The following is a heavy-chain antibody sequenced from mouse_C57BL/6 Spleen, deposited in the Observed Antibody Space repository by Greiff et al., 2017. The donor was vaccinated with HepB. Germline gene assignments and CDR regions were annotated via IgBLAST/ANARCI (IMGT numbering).Heavy chain of an antibody. J-gene: IGHJ3*01. D-gene: IGHD1-1*01. V-gene: IGHV1-80*01. CDR2: IYPGDGDT. CDR1: GYAFSSYW. Sequence: QVQLQQSGAELVKPGASVKISCKASGYAFSSYWMNWVKQRPGKGLEWIGQIYPGDGDTNYNGKFKGKATLTADKSSSTAYMQLSSLTSEDSAVYFCARGDYGPPWFAYWGQGTLVTVSA. CDR3: ARGDYGPPWFAY.